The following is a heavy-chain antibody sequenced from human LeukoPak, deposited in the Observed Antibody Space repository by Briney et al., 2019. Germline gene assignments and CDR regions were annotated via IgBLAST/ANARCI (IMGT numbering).Heavy chain of an antibody. D-gene: IGHD6-19*01. Sequence: GESLQISCKGSGYSFTSYWIGWVRQVPGKGLEWMGIIYPGDSDTRYSPSFQGQVTISADKSISTAYLQWSSLKASDTAMYYCARRPRTYSSGWYYFDYWGQGTLVTVSS. CDR1: GYSFTSYW. CDR3: ARRPRTYSSGWYYFDY. CDR2: IYPGDSDT. J-gene: IGHJ4*02. V-gene: IGHV5-51*01.